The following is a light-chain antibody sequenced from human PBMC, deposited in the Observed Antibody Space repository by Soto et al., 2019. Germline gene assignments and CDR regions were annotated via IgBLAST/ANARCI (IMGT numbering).Light chain of an antibody. V-gene: IGKV3D-20*02. Sequence: EIVLTQSPGTLSLSPGERATLSCRASQSVSSNYLAWYQQKPGQAPRLLIFDTSVTATGIPARFSGSGSGTDLTLTITSLEPEDSAVYYCQQRHIWTLTFGGGTRLEIK. CDR2: DTS. J-gene: IGKJ4*01. CDR3: QQRHIWTLT. CDR1: QSVSSNY.